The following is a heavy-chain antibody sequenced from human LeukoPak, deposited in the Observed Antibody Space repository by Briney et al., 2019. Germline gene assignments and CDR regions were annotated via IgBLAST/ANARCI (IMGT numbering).Heavy chain of an antibody. V-gene: IGHV3-23*01. D-gene: IGHD4/OR15-4a*01. Sequence: HPGESLRLSCEASGFAFSNHAMTWVRQAPGEGLQWVSTISDTGKTTFYRDSVRGRFTISRDISNNTLYLQMDGLRADDTAVYYCARGGAYDYGVLDAWGQVTLVTVSS. J-gene: IGHJ5*02. CDR2: ISDTGKTT. CDR3: ARGGAYDYGVLDA. CDR1: GFAFSNHA.